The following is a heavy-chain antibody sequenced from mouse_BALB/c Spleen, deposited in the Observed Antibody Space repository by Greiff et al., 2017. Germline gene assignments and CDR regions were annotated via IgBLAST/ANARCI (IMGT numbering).Heavy chain of an antibody. D-gene: IGHD2-1*01. J-gene: IGHJ3*01. V-gene: IGHV1-54*01. CDR1: GYAFTNYL. Sequence: VQLQQSGAELVRPGTSVKVSCKASGYAFTNYLIEWVKQRPGQGLEWIGVINPGSGGTNYNEKFKGKATLTADKSSSTAYMQLSSLTSDDSAVYFCARGIYYGNYPFAYWGQGTLVTVSA. CDR3: ARGIYYGNYPFAY. CDR2: INPGSGGT.